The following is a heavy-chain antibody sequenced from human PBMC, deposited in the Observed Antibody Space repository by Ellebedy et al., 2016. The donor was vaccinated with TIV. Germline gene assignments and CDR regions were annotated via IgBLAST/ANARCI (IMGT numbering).Heavy chain of an antibody. CDR3: ARVSGSGVCYNCWFDP. Sequence: PGGSLRLSCAASGYTFTSHGMHWVRQAPGKGLEWVAVIWSNGGTKYYVDSVRGRFTISRDNSKNTVYLQMNSLRAEDTAVYYCARVSGSGVCYNCWFDPWGQGTLVTVSS. D-gene: IGHD2-8*02. J-gene: IGHJ5*02. V-gene: IGHV3-33*01. CDR1: GYTFTSHG. CDR2: IWSNGGTK.